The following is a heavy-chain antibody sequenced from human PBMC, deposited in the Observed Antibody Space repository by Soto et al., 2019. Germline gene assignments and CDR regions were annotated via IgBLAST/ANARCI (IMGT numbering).Heavy chain of an antibody. V-gene: IGHV4-30-4*01. CDR2: IYYSGST. Sequence: SETLSLTCTVSGGSISSGDYYWSWIRQPPGRGLEWIGYIYYSGSTYYNPSLKSRVTISVDTSKNQFSLKLSSVTAADTAVYYCARANDYYDSSGYLNFDYWGQGTLVTVSS. CDR3: ARANDYYDSSGYLNFDY. J-gene: IGHJ4*02. D-gene: IGHD3-22*01. CDR1: GGSISSGDYY.